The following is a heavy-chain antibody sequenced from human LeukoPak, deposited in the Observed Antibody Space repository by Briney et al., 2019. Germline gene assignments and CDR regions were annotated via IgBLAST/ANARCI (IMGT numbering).Heavy chain of an antibody. V-gene: IGHV4-61*02. J-gene: IGHJ4*02. CDR3: ARGYYYRG. CDR2: IYADGSS. CDR1: GGSVSSENSY. D-gene: IGHD3-10*01. Sequence: SETLSPTCTVSGGSVSSENSYWNWIRQPAGKGLEWIGRIYADGSSTYNPSLKSRVTISVDTSKNQFSLRLTSMTAADTAVYYCARGYYYRGWGQGTLVTLSS.